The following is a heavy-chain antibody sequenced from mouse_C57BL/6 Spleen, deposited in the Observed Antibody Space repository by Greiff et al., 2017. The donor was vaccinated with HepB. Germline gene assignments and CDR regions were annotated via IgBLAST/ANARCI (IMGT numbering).Heavy chain of an antibody. CDR1: GYTFTSYW. V-gene: IGHV1-61*01. CDR2: IYPSDSET. D-gene: IGHD2-10*01. CDR3: ARGGLPGDY. J-gene: IGHJ2*01. Sequence: QVQLQQPGAELVRPGSSVKLSCKASGYTFTSYWMDWVKQRPGQGLEWIGNIYPSDSETHYNQKFKDKATLTVDKSSSTAYMQLSSLTSEDSAVYYCARGGLPGDYGGQGTTLTVSS.